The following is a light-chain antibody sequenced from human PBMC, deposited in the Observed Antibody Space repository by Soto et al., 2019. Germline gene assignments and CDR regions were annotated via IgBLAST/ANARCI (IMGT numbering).Light chain of an antibody. Sequence: EIVLTQSPVILSLSPGESGTLSCRTSQSVDTYLTWYQQKPGHPPKLLIYDASDRAPGVPARFIGSGSETDFTLSITSLDPEDFAVYYCQQRHTWPPSFGPGTTVDF. CDR3: QQRHTWPPS. J-gene: IGKJ3*01. CDR2: DAS. V-gene: IGKV3-11*01. CDR1: QSVDTY.